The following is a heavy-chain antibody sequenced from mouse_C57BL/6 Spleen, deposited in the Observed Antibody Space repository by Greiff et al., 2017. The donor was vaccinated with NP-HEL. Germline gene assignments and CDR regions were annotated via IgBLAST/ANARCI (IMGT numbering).Heavy chain of an antibody. CDR2: IHPNSGST. Sequence: VQLQQPGAELVKPGASVKLSCKASGYTFTSYWMHWVKQRPGQGLEWIGMIHPNSGSTNYNEKFKSKATLTVDKSSSTAYMQLSSLTSEDSAVYYCARPRYYDYDDYYAMDYWGQGTSVTVSS. V-gene: IGHV1-64*01. D-gene: IGHD2-4*01. J-gene: IGHJ4*01. CDR3: ARPRYYDYDDYYAMDY. CDR1: GYTFTSYW.